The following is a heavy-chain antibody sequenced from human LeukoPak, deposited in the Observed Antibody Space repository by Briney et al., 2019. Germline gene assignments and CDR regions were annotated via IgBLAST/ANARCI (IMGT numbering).Heavy chain of an antibody. Sequence: QTGGSLRLSCVASGFTFSSYWMNWVRQAPGKGLVWVSRVNSDGSSRSHADGSSRSYADSVKGRFTISRDNGKNTLYMQMNTLRAEDTAVYYCARGSGYGVFDIWGQGTLVTVSS. CDR1: GFTFSSYW. CDR3: ARGSGYGVFDI. V-gene: IGHV3-74*01. D-gene: IGHD6-25*01. J-gene: IGHJ4*02. CDR2: VNSDGSSRSHADGSSR.